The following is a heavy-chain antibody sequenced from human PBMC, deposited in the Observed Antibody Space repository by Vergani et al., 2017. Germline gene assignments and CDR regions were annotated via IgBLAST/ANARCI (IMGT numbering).Heavy chain of an antibody. Sequence: QVQLVQSGAEVKKPGSSVKVSCKASGGTFSSYAISWVRQAPGQGLEWMGRIIPIFGTANYAQKFQGRVTITADESTSTAYMELSSLRSEDTAVYYCARGAGKTYCSGGSCRFYYYGMDVWGQGTTVTVSS. CDR2: IIPIFGTA. D-gene: IGHD2-15*01. J-gene: IGHJ6*02. V-gene: IGHV1-69*18. CDR3: ARGAGKTYCSGGSCRFYYYGMDV. CDR1: GGTFSSYA.